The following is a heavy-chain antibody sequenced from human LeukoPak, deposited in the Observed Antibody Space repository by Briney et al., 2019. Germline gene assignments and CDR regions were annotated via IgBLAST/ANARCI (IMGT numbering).Heavy chain of an antibody. CDR3: ARDGYSGSSLFDY. CDR2: IHYSGST. J-gene: IGHJ4*02. D-gene: IGHD1-26*01. V-gene: IGHV4-59*11. Sequence: SETLSLTCTVSGGSISSHFWSWIRQPPGKGLEWIGYIHYSGSTNYNPSLKSRVPISVDTSKNQFSLRLSSVTAADTAVYYCARDGYSGSSLFDYWGQGTLVTVSS. CDR1: GGSISSHF.